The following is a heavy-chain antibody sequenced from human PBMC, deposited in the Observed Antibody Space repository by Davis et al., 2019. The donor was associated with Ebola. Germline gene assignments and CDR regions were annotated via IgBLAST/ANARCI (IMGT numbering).Heavy chain of an antibody. J-gene: IGHJ5*02. V-gene: IGHV3-30-3*01. CDR3: ARRKEVTKTWDNWFDP. Sequence: GGSLRLSCAASGFTFSSYAMHWVRQAPGKGLEWVAVISYDGSNKYYADSVKGRFTISRDNSKNTLYLQMNSLRAEDTAVYYCARRKEVTKTWDNWFDPWGQGTLVTVSS. CDR1: GFTFSSYA. CDR2: ISYDGSNK. D-gene: IGHD4-17*01.